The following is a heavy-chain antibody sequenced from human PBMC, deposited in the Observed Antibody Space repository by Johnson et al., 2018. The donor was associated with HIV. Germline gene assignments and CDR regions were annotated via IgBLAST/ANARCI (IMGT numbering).Heavy chain of an antibody. D-gene: IGHD3-3*02. Sequence: VQLVESGGGLVQPGGSLRLSCAASGFTLRSTWMSWVRQAPGKGLEWVANINHDASEKYYVDSVKGRFTITRDNATNSVSLQMNSRRAEDTALYYFATTNNIALPGYVWGQGTMVTVSS. CDR3: ATTNNIALPGYV. V-gene: IGHV3-7*05. CDR1: GFTLRSTW. J-gene: IGHJ3*01. CDR2: INHDASEK.